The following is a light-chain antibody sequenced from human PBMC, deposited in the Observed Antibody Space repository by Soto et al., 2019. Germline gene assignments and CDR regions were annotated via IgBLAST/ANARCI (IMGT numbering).Light chain of an antibody. CDR1: QTISSW. V-gene: IGKV1-5*03. J-gene: IGKJ1*01. Sequence: DIDITHSPSALSASVVYRVTITCRASQTISSWLAWYQQKPGKAPKRLIYKASTFKRRGASRLSGSGCGTEFTPPLISLQDDDFVSSYCQQYNCYLAAFGQGTKVAIK. CDR3: QQYNCYLAA. CDR2: KAS.